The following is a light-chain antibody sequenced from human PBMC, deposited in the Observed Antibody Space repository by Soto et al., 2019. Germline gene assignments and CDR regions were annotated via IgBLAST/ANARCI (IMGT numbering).Light chain of an antibody. V-gene: IGLV2-14*03. J-gene: IGLJ1*01. CDR1: SSDVGAYNF. CDR3: ISYTVSRTYV. Sequence: QSVLTQPASVSGSPGQSITISCTGTSSDVGAYNFVSWHQQHPGKAPKLMIYNVYDRPSGISYRFSGSKSGNTASLTISGLQGEDEDDYYCISYTVSRTYVFGTGTKVTVL. CDR2: NVY.